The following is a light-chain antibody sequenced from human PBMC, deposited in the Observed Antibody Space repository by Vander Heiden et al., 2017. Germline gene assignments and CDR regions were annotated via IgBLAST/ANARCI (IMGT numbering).Light chain of an antibody. J-gene: IGKJ4*02. CDR2: AAS. V-gene: IGKV1-12*01. Sequence: DIKMTQHPSSVLASGGERVAITCRARQGINGWLAWYQQRPGKAPQLLIYAASSLHTGVPSRFRGSGFGTEYTLTISSLQPEDFGTYFCQQAHTFPRTFGGGTRVEIK. CDR1: QGINGW. CDR3: QQAHTFPRT.